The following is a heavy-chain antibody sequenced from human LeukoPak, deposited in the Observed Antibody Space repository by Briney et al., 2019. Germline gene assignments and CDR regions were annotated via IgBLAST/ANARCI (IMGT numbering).Heavy chain of an antibody. D-gene: IGHD6-19*01. CDR3: AREVSAVAGTRLYYFDS. CDR2: IIPIFGTA. J-gene: IGHJ4*02. CDR1: GGTFSSYA. Sequence: GASVKVSCKASGGTFSSYAISWVRQAPGQGLQWMGRIIPIFGTANYAQKFQGRVTITTDESTSTAYMELSSLRSEDTAVYYCAREVSAVAGTRLYYFDSWGQGTLVTVSS. V-gene: IGHV1-69*05.